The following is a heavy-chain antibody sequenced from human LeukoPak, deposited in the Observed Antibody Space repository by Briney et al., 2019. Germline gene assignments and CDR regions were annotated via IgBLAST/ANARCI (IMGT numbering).Heavy chain of an antibody. CDR3: ARGCYDFWSGYYSNYYYYMDV. V-gene: IGHV1-18*01. Sequence: GSVKVSCKASGYTFTSYGISWVRQAPGQGLEWMGWISAYNGNTNYAQKLQGRVTMTTDTSTSTAYMELRSLRSDDTAVYYCARGCYDFWSGYYSNYYYYMDVWGKGTTVTVSS. CDR2: ISAYNGNT. J-gene: IGHJ6*03. D-gene: IGHD3-3*01. CDR1: GYTFTSYG.